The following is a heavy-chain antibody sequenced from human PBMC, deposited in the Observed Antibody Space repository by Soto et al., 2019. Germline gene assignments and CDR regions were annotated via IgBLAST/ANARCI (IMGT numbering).Heavy chain of an antibody. D-gene: IGHD4-17*01. J-gene: IGHJ4*02. CDR1: GFTFSSYS. CDR3: ARASHDYGALDY. CDR2: ISSSSSTI. Sequence: GGSLRLSCAASGFTFSSYSMNWVRQATGKGLEWVSYISSSSSTIYYADSVKGRFTISRDNAKNSLYLQLDSLRDEDTAVYYCARASHDYGALDYWGQGALVTVSS. V-gene: IGHV3-48*02.